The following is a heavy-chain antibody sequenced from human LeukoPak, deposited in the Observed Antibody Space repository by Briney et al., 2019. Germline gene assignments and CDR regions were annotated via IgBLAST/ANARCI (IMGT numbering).Heavy chain of an antibody. Sequence: PSGTLSLTCGVSGGSISGTNWWSWVSQPPGQGLEWIGEISLAGQTNYNPSLNGRVTMSLDKSTNQLSLNLTSVTAADTATYYCSRESGAFCPFGYWGQGTLVIVSS. J-gene: IGHJ4*02. CDR2: ISLAGQT. CDR3: SRESGAFCPFGY. D-gene: IGHD1-26*01. CDR1: GGSISGTNW. V-gene: IGHV4-4*02.